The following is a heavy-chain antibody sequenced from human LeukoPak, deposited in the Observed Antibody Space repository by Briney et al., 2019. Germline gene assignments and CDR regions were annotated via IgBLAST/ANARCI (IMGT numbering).Heavy chain of an antibody. J-gene: IGHJ4*02. D-gene: IGHD3-3*01. Sequence: GGSLRLSCAASGFTFSSYTMNWVRQAPGKGLEWVSSISSSSSYTYYADSVKGRFTISRDNAKNSLYLQMNSLRAEDTAVYYCARHERGHFGWGEGSLVSVSS. CDR1: GFTFSSYT. CDR3: ARHERGHFG. CDR2: ISSSSSYT. V-gene: IGHV3-21*01.